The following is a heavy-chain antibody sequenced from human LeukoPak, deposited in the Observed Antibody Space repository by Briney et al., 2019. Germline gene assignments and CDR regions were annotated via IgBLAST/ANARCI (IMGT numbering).Heavy chain of an antibody. V-gene: IGHV4-59*08. CDR2: IYYSGDT. J-gene: IGHJ6*02. D-gene: IGHD1-26*01. CDR1: GGSISSFY. Sequence: TSETLSLTCTVSGGSISSFYWSWIRQPPGKGLEWIGFIYYSGDTNYNPSLKSRVSISVDTSNNQFSLNVRSVTAADTAVYYCARYRGPTYGMDVWGQGTTVTVSS. CDR3: ARYRGPTYGMDV.